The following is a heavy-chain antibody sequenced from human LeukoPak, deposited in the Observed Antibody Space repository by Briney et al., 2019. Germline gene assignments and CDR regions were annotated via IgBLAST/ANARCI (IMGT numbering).Heavy chain of an antibody. V-gene: IGHV4-59*12. D-gene: IGHD3-22*01. CDR2: IYYSGST. CDR1: GGSISSYY. CDR3: ARAPWGILYDSGGWTGY. Sequence: SETLSLTCTVSGGSISSYYWSWLRQPPGKGLEWIGYIYYSGSTNYNPSLKSRVTISVDTSKNQFSLKLSSVTAADTAVYYCARAPWGILYDSGGWTGYWGQGTLVTVSS. J-gene: IGHJ4*02.